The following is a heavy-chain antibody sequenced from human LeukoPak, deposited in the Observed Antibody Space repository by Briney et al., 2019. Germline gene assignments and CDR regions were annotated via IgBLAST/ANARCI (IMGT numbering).Heavy chain of an antibody. D-gene: IGHD2-2*01. Sequence: GGSLRLSCAASGFTFSSYGMHWVRQAPGKGLEWVAVIWYDGSNKYYADSVKGRFTISRDNSKNTLYLQMNSLRAEDTAVYYRARGDIVVVPAAQIYYYYGMDVWGKGTTVTVSP. J-gene: IGHJ6*04. CDR1: GFTFSSYG. CDR3: ARGDIVVVPAAQIYYYYGMDV. CDR2: IWYDGSNK. V-gene: IGHV3-33*01.